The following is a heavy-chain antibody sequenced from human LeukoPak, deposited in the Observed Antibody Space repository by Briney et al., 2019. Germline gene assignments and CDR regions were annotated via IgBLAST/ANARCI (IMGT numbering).Heavy chain of an antibody. D-gene: IGHD4-11*01. CDR2: IYYSGST. CDR3: ARDYSRWFDP. Sequence: PLETLSHTCTVSGGSISSYYWSWIRQPPGKGLEWIGYIYYSGSTNYNPSLKSRVTISVDTSKNQFSLKLSSVTAADTAVYYCARDYSRWFDPWGQGTLVTVSS. V-gene: IGHV4-59*01. CDR1: GGSISSYY. J-gene: IGHJ5*02.